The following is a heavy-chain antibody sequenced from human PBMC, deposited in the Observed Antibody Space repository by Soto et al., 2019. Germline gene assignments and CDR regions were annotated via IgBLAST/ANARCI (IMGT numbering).Heavy chain of an antibody. CDR3: AKDLYGAGWYNYFDP. Sequence: GSLRLSCAASGITFSTTGMHWVRQAPGKGLEWVAMISHDGGVKHYTDSVKGRFTISRDTSNNTVYLQMNSLRPEDTAMYHCAKDLYGAGWYNYFDPWGQGSLVTVSS. D-gene: IGHD6-19*01. J-gene: IGHJ5*02. CDR1: GITFSTTG. V-gene: IGHV3-30*18. CDR2: ISHDGGVK.